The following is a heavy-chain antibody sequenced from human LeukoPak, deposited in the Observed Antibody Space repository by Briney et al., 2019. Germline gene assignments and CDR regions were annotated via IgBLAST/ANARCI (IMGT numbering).Heavy chain of an antibody. CDR1: GFTFSSYS. V-gene: IGHV3-21*01. Sequence: GGSLRLSCAASGFTFSSYSMNWVRQAPGKGLEWVSSISSSSSRYIYYADSVKGRFTISRDNAKNPLYLQMNSLRAEDTAVYYCARELDCSGGSCYANAFDIWGQGTMVTVSS. CDR3: ARELDCSGGSCYANAFDI. J-gene: IGHJ3*02. D-gene: IGHD2-15*01. CDR2: ISSSSSRYI.